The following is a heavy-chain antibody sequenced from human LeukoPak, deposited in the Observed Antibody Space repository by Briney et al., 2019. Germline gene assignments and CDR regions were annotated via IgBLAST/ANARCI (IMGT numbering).Heavy chain of an antibody. CDR1: GYTFTSYD. D-gene: IGHD1-26*01. CDR3: ARDLGGATHFDY. J-gene: IGHJ4*02. Sequence: ASVKVPCKASGYTFTSYDINWVRQATGQGLEWMGWMNPNSGNTGYAQKFQGRVTITRNTSISTAYMELSSLRSEDTAVYYCARDLGGATHFDYWGQGTLVTVSS. CDR2: MNPNSGNT. V-gene: IGHV1-8*03.